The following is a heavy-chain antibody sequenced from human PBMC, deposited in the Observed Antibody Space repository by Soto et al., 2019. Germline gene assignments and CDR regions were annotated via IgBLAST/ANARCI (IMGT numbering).Heavy chain of an antibody. D-gene: IGHD3-10*01. Sequence: QVQLVQSGVEVKKPGASVKVSCKASGYTFTSYGINWVRQATGQGLEWMGWINTYNSNTSYARKLQGRVTMTSDTSTSTASMELRSLSCDDTSVYYCAIIITMVRGTPRIMDVWGQGTTVTVSS. CDR3: AIIITMVRGTPRIMDV. CDR1: GYTFTSYG. V-gene: IGHV1-18*04. CDR2: INTYNSNT. J-gene: IGHJ6*02.